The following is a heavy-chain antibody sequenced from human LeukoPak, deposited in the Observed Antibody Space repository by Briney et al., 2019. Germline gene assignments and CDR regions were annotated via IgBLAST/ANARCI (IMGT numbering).Heavy chain of an antibody. CDR1: GGSTSSGDYF. J-gene: IGHJ4*02. CDR2: IYYSGTT. D-gene: IGHD6-19*01. Sequence: SETLSLTCTVSGGSTSSGDYFWSWIRQPPGQGLEWIGYIYYSGTTYYNPPLKSRVSISVDTSKSQFSLNLRSVSAADTAVYYCARETVSGHFDSWGQGTLVTVSS. CDR3: ARETVSGHFDS. V-gene: IGHV4-30-4*01.